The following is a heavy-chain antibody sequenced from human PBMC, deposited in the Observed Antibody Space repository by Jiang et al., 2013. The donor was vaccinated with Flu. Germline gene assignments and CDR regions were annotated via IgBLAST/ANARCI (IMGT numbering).Heavy chain of an antibody. CDR3: ARTATAYDVLDI. Sequence: QTLSLTCDISGDRVSRNSAAWNWIRQSPSGGLEWLGRTYYRSKWYNDYALSVKGRITINPDTSKNQFSLRLSSVIPEDAAVYYCARTATAYDVLDIWGQGTTVTVSS. CDR2: TYYRSKWYN. J-gene: IGHJ3*02. D-gene: IGHD6-13*01. V-gene: IGHV6-1*01. CDR1: GDRVSRNSAA.